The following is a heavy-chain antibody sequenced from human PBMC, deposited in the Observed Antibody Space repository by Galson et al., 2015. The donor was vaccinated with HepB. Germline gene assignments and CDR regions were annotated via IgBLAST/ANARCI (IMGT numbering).Heavy chain of an antibody. CDR1: GFTFSSYS. CDR2: ISSSSSTT. Sequence: SLRLSCAASGFTFSSYSMSWVRQAPGKGLEWVSSISSSSSTTYYADSVKGRFTISRDNAKNSLYLQMNSLRAEDTAVYYCARDKYSNTTNNAGDFDSSGQGALVTAS. J-gene: IGHJ4*02. V-gene: IGHV3-48*01. CDR3: ARDKYSNTTNNAGDFDS. D-gene: IGHD6-6*01.